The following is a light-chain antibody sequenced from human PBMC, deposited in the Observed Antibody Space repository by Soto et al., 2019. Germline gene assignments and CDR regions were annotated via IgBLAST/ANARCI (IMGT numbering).Light chain of an antibody. J-gene: IGLJ1*01. CDR1: RSDVGGYNY. CDR3: SSYTSSSINV. V-gene: IGLV2-14*01. Sequence: QSALTQPAYVSGSRGQSITISCTETRSDVGGYNYVSWYQQHPGEAPKLMIYEVSNRPSGVSNRFSGSKSGNTASLTISGLQAEDEADYYCSSYTSSSINVFGTGTKVTVL. CDR2: EVS.